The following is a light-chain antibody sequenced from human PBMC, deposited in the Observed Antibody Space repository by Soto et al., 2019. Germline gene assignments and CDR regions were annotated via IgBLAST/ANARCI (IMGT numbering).Light chain of an antibody. Sequence: DIQMTQSPSTLSGSVGDRVTITCRASQTISSWLAWYQQKPGKAPKLLIYKASTLKSGVPSRFSGSGSGTEFTLTISSLQPDDFATYFCLQYNSYPRTFGQGTKVDIK. CDR1: QTISSW. J-gene: IGKJ1*01. CDR2: KAS. V-gene: IGKV1-5*03. CDR3: LQYNSYPRT.